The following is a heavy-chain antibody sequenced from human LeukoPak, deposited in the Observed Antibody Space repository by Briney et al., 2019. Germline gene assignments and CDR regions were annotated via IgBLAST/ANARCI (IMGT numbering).Heavy chain of an antibody. V-gene: IGHV3-21*01. CDR3: ARVYSYDSTGYFDYYFDY. Sequence: GGSLRLSCAASGFTFSSYSMNWVRQAPGKGLEWVSSISTGSSFIYYADSVKGRFTISRDIAKNSLYLQMNSLRAEDTAVYYCARVYSYDSTGYFDYYFDYWGQGTLVTVSS. J-gene: IGHJ4*02. CDR1: GFTFSSYS. D-gene: IGHD3-22*01. CDR2: ISTGSSFI.